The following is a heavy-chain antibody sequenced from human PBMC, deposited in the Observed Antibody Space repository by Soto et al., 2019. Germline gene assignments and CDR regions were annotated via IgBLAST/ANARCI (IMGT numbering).Heavy chain of an antibody. V-gene: IGHV1-2*04. CDR3: ARSKVEVRGVITPYYYYYYMDV. Sequence: ASVKVSCKASGYTFTGYYMHWVRQAPGQGLEWMGWINPNSGGTNYAQKFQGWVTMTRDTSISTAYMELSRLRSDDTAVYYCARSKVEVRGVITPYYYYYYMDVWGKGTTVTVSS. CDR1: GYTFTGYY. J-gene: IGHJ6*03. D-gene: IGHD3-10*01. CDR2: INPNSGGT.